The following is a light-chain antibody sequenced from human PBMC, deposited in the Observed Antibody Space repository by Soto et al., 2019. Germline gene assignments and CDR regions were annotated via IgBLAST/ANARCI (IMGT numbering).Light chain of an antibody. CDR1: QTISKF. CDR3: QLINSF. Sequence: DIQLTQSPSLLSASVGDRVTITCRASQTISKFLSWYQQKPGKAPKLLIYAASTLQDGVPSRFSASGSGTEFTLTISSLQPEDFATYYCQLINSFFGGGTRVEI. J-gene: IGKJ4*01. CDR2: AAS. V-gene: IGKV1-9*01.